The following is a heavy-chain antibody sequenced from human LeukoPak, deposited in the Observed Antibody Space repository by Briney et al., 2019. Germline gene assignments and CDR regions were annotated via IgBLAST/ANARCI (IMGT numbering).Heavy chain of an antibody. CDR3: ARTSRDWFDP. CDR1: NGSISSYY. Sequence: SETLSLTCSVSNGSISSYYWTWIRQPPGKGLEWIGYIYIRGITNYNPSLKSRVAISVDTSKNQFSLKLSSVTAADTAVYYCARTSRDWFDPWGQGTLVTVSS. D-gene: IGHD2-2*01. CDR2: IYIRGIT. J-gene: IGHJ5*02. V-gene: IGHV4-4*09.